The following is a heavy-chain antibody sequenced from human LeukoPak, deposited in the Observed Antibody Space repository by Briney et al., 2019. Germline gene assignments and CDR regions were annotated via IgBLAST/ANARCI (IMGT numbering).Heavy chain of an antibody. CDR1: GFTFSNYA. D-gene: IGHD2-15*01. CDR2: ISSSVSSSSTI. V-gene: IGHV3-48*04. J-gene: IGHJ3*02. CDR3: VRDSASVGHNDAFDI. Sequence: GGSLRLSCAASGFTFSNYAMNWVRQAPGKGLEWVSYISSSVSSSSTIYYVGSVQGRFTISRDNAKNSLYLQMDRLRVDDTAVYYRVRDSASVGHNDAFDIWGQGTMVTVSS.